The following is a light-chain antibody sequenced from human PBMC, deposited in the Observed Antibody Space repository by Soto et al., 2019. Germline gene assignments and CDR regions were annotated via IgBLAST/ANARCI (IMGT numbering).Light chain of an antibody. CDR3: QLYGDSPMYT. V-gene: IGKV3-20*01. CDR1: QSVSDSS. CDR2: GAS. Sequence: EIVLTQSPGTLSLPPGERATLSCRASQSVSDSSLACYHQKPGQAPRLLIYGASRRATGIPDTFSGSGSGTDFTLTISGLEAEEFAVYYCQLYGDSPMYTFGQGTKLEIK. J-gene: IGKJ2*01.